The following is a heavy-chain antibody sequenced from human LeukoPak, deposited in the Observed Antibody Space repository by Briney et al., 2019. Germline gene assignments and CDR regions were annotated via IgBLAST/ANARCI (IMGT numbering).Heavy chain of an antibody. Sequence: KTGGSLRLSCAASGFTFSSYSMNWVRQAPGKGLEWVSSISSSSSYIYYADSVKGRFTISRDNAKNSLYLQMNSLRAEGTAVYYCARGRIAARHWFDPWGQGTLVTVSS. J-gene: IGHJ5*02. D-gene: IGHD6-6*01. CDR3: ARGRIAARHWFDP. CDR2: ISSSSSYI. V-gene: IGHV3-21*01. CDR1: GFTFSSYS.